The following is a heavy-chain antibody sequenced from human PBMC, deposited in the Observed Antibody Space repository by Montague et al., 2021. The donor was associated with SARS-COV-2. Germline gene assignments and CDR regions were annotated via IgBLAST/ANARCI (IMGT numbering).Heavy chain of an antibody. CDR3: ARGRSGGSCYPNPFST. Sequence: TLSLTCTVSGGSISSGSYYWSWIRQPAGKGLEWLGRIYTSASTNYNPSLKSRVTISVDTSKNQFSLKLSSVTAADTAVYYCARGRSGGSCYPNPFSTWGQGTLVTVSS. V-gene: IGHV4-61*02. CDR2: IYTSAST. D-gene: IGHD2-15*01. J-gene: IGHJ5*02. CDR1: GGSISSGSYY.